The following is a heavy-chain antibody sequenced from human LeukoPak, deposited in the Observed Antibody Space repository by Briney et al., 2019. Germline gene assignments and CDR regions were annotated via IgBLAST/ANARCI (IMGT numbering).Heavy chain of an antibody. CDR2: INYSGRT. CDR1: DGSISSSNW. Sequence: SETLSLTCGVSDGSISSSNWWNWVRQPPGKGLEWIGEINYSGRTNYNPSLKSRVIISVDKSKNQVSLKLSSVTAADTAVYYCAGGRLSLFDHWGQGSLVTVSS. CDR3: AGGRLSLFDH. J-gene: IGHJ4*02. D-gene: IGHD3-16*01. V-gene: IGHV4-4*02.